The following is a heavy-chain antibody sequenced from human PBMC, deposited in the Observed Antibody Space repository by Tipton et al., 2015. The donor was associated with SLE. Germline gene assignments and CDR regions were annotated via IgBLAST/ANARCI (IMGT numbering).Heavy chain of an antibody. V-gene: IGHV4-39*01. CDR1: GDSITRSNNY. CDR2: VSYTGST. D-gene: IGHD3-10*01. CDR3: GKNMGLYGFDAFDI. J-gene: IGHJ3*02. Sequence: TLSLTCTVSGDSITRSNNYWGWIRQPPRKGLEWIGSVSYTGSTFYNPSLKSPVSISVDTSKNQFSLNLSSLTAADTAVYYCGKNMGLYGFDAFDIWGQGTLVTVSS.